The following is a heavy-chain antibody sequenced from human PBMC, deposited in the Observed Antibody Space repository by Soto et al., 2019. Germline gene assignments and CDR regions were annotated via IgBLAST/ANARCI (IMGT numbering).Heavy chain of an antibody. D-gene: IGHD1-26*01. CDR3: ARDWVGATENWFDP. Sequence: SETLSLTCTVSGGSVSSGSYYWSWIRQPPGKGLEWIGYIYYSGSTNYNPSLKSRVTISVDTSKNQFSLKLSSVTAADTAVYYCARDWVGATENWFDPWGQGTLVTVSS. CDR1: GGSVSSGSYY. CDR2: IYYSGST. J-gene: IGHJ5*02. V-gene: IGHV4-61*01.